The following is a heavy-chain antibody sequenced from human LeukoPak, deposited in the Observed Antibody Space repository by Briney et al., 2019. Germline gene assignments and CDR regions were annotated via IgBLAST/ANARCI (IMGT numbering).Heavy chain of an antibody. V-gene: IGHV3-66*04. D-gene: IGHD2-2*01. CDR1: GFTVSSNY. Sequence: QPGGSLRLSCAASGFTVSSNYMSWVRQAPGKGLEWVSVIYSGGSTYYADSVKGRFTISRDNSKNTLYLQMNSLRAEDTAVYYCARHRGYCSSTSCYPYYFDYWGQGTLVTVSS. CDR3: ARHRGYCSSTSCYPYYFDY. CDR2: IYSGGST. J-gene: IGHJ4*02.